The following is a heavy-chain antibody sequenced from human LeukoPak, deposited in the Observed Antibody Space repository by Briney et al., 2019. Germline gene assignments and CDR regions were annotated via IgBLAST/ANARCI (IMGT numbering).Heavy chain of an antibody. CDR2: IRSKAYGGTT. V-gene: IGHV3-49*04. CDR3: ARAKIAAAGTVYFQH. Sequence: GGSLRLSCTASGFTFGDYAMSWVRQAPGKGLEWVGFIRSKAYGGTTEYAASVKGRFTISRDNSKNTLYLQMNSLRAEDTAVYYCARAKIAAAGTVYFQHWGQGALVTVSS. CDR1: GFTFGDYA. J-gene: IGHJ1*01. D-gene: IGHD6-13*01.